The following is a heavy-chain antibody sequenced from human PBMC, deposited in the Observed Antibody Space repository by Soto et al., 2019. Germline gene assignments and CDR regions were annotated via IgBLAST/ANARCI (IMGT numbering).Heavy chain of an antibody. Sequence: WGSLRLSCSASGFTFQNYVIHWVRQAPGKGLEYVSAIGAKGDATYADSVKGRFSISRYNSKNSLFLQMTNVTFEDTATYFCVKVDWYSVDCWGPGPLVTVS. CDR1: GFTFQNYV. CDR2: IGAKGDAT. J-gene: IGHJ4*02. D-gene: IGHD2-21*02. CDR3: VKVDWYSVDC. V-gene: IGHV3-64D*06.